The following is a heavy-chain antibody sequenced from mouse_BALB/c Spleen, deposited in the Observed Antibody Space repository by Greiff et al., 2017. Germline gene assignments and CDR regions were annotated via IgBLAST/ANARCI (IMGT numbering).Heavy chain of an antibody. J-gene: IGHJ4*01. CDR1: GYAFTNYL. D-gene: IGHD3-1*01. Sequence: VKLQESGAELVRPGTSVKVSCKASGYAFTNYLIEWVKQRPGQGLEWIGVINPGSGGTNYNEKFKGKATLTADKSSSTAYMQLSSLTSDDSAVYFCARGARATAMDYWGQGTSVTVSS. V-gene: IGHV1-54*01. CDR3: ARGARATAMDY. CDR2: INPGSGGT.